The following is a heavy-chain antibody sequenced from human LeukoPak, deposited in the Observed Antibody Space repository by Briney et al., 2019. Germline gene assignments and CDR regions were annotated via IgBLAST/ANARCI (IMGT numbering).Heavy chain of an antibody. J-gene: IGHJ4*02. CDR3: VRHDYVSGTPPH. CDR1: NGSISTYY. D-gene: IGHD3-16*01. CDR2: IYFGGGT. Sequence: KSSETLSLTCTVSNGSISTYYWTWIRQPPGKGLEWIGYIYFGGGTKYNPSLSNRVTISVDTSKNQFSLRLTSVSAADTAVYYCVRHDYVSGTPPHWGQGTLVTVSS. V-gene: IGHV4-59*08.